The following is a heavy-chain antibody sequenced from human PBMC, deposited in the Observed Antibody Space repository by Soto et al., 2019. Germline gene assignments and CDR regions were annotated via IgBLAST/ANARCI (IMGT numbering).Heavy chain of an antibody. J-gene: IGHJ6*02. CDR1: GGSISSSNW. CDR2: IYHSGST. Sequence: SETLSLTCAVSGGSISSSNWWSWVRQPPGKGLEWIGEIYHSGSTNYNPSLKSRVTISVDKSKNQFSLKLSSVTAADTAVYYCARVRAYCSSTSCQKGTYYYYGMDVCGQGTTVTVSS. D-gene: IGHD2-2*01. CDR3: ARVRAYCSSTSCQKGTYYYYGMDV. V-gene: IGHV4-4*02.